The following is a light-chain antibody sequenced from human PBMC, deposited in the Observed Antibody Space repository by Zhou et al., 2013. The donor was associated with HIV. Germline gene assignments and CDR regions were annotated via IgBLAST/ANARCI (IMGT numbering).Light chain of an antibody. CDR2: GAT. V-gene: IGKV3-11*01. J-gene: IGKJ5*01. Sequence: EIVLTQFPATLSLSPGQRATLSCRASHNVNKNLAWYQQKPGQAPRLLIYGATKRATGTPARFSGSGSGTDFTLTINSLEPEDSAVYYCQQRRNWPITFGQGTRLEIK. CDR3: QQRRNWPIT. CDR1: HNVNKN.